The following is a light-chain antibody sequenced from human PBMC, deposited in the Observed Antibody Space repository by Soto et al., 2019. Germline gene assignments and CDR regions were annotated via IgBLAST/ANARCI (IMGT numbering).Light chain of an antibody. J-gene: IGKJ4*01. CDR1: QSVLYSSNNKNY. V-gene: IGKV4-1*01. CDR3: QQYYTAPLT. CDR2: WAS. Sequence: DIVMTHCPDSLAVTLGERATINCKSSQSVLYSSNNKNYLAWYQQKSGQPPKLLIYWASTRESGVPDRFSGSGSGADFTLTISSLQAEDVAVYYCQQYYTAPLTFGGGTKVDIK.